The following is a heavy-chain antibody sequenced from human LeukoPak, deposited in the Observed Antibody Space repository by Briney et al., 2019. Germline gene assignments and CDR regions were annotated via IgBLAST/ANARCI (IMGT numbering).Heavy chain of an antibody. CDR2: IKQDGSEK. Sequence: QPGGSLRLSCAASGFTFSSYEMNWVRQAPGKGPEWVANIKQDGSEKYYVDSVKGRFTISRDNAKSSLYLQMNSLRVEDTAVYYCATSRTLDHWGQGTLVTVSS. V-gene: IGHV3-7*05. CDR3: ATSRTLDH. J-gene: IGHJ4*02. CDR1: GFTFSSYE.